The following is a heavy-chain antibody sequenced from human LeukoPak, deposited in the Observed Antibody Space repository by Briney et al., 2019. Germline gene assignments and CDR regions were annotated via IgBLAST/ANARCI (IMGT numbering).Heavy chain of an antibody. CDR1: GFTFSSYD. CDR2: IGTAGDT. J-gene: IGHJ4*02. CDR3: ARGDILTGYVDY. D-gene: IGHD3-9*01. V-gene: IGHV3-13*01. Sequence: PGGSLRLSCAASGFTFSSYDMHWVRQATGKGLEWVSAIGTAGDTYYPGSVKGRFTISRENAKNSLYLQMNSLRAGDTAVYYCARGDILTGYVDYWGQGTLVTVSP.